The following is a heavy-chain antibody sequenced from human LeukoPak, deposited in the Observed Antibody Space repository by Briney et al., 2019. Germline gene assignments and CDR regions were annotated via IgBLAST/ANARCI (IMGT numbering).Heavy chain of an antibody. J-gene: IGHJ4*02. V-gene: IGHV1-46*01. D-gene: IGHD2-21*02. CDR1: GYTITSYY. Sequence: ASVKVSCKASGYTITSYYMHWVRQAPGQGLEWMGIINPSGGSTSYAQKFQGRVTMTRDTSTSTVYMELSSLRSEDTAVYYCARETYCGGDCYSRYFDYWGQGTLVTVSS. CDR2: INPSGGST. CDR3: ARETYCGGDCYSRYFDY.